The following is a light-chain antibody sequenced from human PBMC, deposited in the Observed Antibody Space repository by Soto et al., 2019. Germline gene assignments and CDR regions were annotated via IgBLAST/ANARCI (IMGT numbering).Light chain of an antibody. Sequence: DIVMTQSPDSLAVSLGERATINCKSSQSVLYSSNNKNYLAWYQQKPGQPPKLLIYWASTRESGVPDRFSGSGSGTDFTLTISSLQAEDVAVYDCQHYYTAPPLSFDGATKVEIK. CDR2: WAS. J-gene: IGKJ4*01. CDR1: QSVLYSSNNKNY. V-gene: IGKV4-1*01. CDR3: QHYYTAPPLS.